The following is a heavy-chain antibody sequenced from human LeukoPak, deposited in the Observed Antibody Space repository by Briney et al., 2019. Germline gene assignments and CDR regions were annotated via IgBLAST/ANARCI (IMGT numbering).Heavy chain of an antibody. Sequence: GGSLRLSCAASGFTFSSYWMSWVRQAPGKGLEWVGRIRSTANGYATAYAASVKGRFTISRDDSKNTAYLQMDSLKTEDTAVYYCTGNYYGSGSYADFDYWGQGTLVTVSS. D-gene: IGHD3-10*01. J-gene: IGHJ4*02. CDR2: IRSTANGYAT. CDR3: TGNYYGSGSYADFDY. V-gene: IGHV3-73*01. CDR1: GFTFSSYW.